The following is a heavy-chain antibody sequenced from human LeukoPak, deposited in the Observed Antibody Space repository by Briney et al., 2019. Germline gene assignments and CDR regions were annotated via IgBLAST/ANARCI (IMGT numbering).Heavy chain of an antibody. CDR2: IYYSGST. CDR3: ARLSGYCSSTSCYAGARRDFDY. CDR1: GGSISSYY. Sequence: TSSETLSLTCTVSGGSISSYYWSWIRQPPGKGLEWIGYIYYSGSTNYNPSLKSRVTMSVDTSKNQFSLKLGSVTAADTAVYYCARLSGYCSSTSCYAGARRDFDYWGQGTLVTVSS. J-gene: IGHJ4*02. V-gene: IGHV4-59*01. D-gene: IGHD2-2*01.